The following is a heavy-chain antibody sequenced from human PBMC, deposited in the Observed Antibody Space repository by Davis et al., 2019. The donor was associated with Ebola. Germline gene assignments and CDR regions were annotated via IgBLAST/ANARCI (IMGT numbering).Heavy chain of an antibody. Sequence: ASVKVSCKASGYTFTSYGISWVRQAPGQGLQWMGWIGGFSGSTTYAQKVQGRVTMNTDTSTSTAYMELRSLRSDDTALYYCERGITMVRGEGWFDPWGQGTLVSVSS. CDR3: ERGITMVRGEGWFDP. V-gene: IGHV1-18*01. CDR2: IGGFSGST. CDR1: GYTFTSYG. J-gene: IGHJ5*02. D-gene: IGHD3-10*01.